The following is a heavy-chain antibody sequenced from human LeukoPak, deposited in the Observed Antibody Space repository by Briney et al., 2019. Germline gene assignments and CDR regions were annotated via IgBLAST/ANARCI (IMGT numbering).Heavy chain of an antibody. Sequence: GGSLRLSCAASGFTFSRFWMTWVRQAPGKGLEWVSSISSSSSYIYYADSVKGRFTISRDNAKNSLYLQMNSLRAEDTAVYYCASTVTTAYWGQGTLVTVSS. CDR2: ISSSSSYI. CDR1: GFTFSRFW. J-gene: IGHJ4*02. D-gene: IGHD4-11*01. V-gene: IGHV3-21*01. CDR3: ASTVTTAY.